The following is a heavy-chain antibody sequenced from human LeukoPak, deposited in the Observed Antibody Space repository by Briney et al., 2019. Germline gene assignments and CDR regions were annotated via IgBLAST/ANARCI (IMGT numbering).Heavy chain of an antibody. CDR1: GYTFTGYY. CDR2: INPNSGNT. V-gene: IGHV1-8*02. D-gene: IGHD4-17*01. CDR3: ARGNRYGDYGYYYYGMDV. Sequence: ASVKVSCKASGYTFTGYYMHWVRQAPGQGLEWMGWINPNSGNTGYAQKFQGRVTMTRNTSISTAYMELSSLRSEDTAVYYCARGNRYGDYGYYYYGMDVWGQGTTVTVSS. J-gene: IGHJ6*02.